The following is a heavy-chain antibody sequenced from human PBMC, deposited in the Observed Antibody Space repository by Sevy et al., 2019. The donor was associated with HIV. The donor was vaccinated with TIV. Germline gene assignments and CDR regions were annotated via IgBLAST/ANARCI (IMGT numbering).Heavy chain of an antibody. D-gene: IGHD3-22*01. J-gene: IGHJ4*02. Sequence: SETLSLTCTVSGGSISSYYWSWIRQPPGKGLEWIGYIYYSGSTNYNPSLKSRVTISVDTSKNQFSLKLSSVIAADTAVYYCARGPSREVTMIVVVKGGFDYWGQGTLVTVSS. CDR1: GGSISSYY. CDR3: ARGPSREVTMIVVVKGGFDY. CDR2: IYYSGST. V-gene: IGHV4-59*01.